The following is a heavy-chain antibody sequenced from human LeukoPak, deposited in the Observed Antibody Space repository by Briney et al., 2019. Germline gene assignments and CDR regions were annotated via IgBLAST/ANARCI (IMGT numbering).Heavy chain of an antibody. CDR3: ARSTSGSYFWADK. J-gene: IGHJ4*02. V-gene: IGHV4-39*01. Sequence: PSETLSLTCTVSGDFITSTTYYWGWIRQSPGKGLEWIGSIYYSGTTYYNPSLKSRVTISVDTSKSQFSLKLTSVTAADTAVYYCARSTSGSYFWADKWGQGTLVTVSS. CDR2: IYYSGTT. CDR1: GDFITSTTYY. D-gene: IGHD1-26*01.